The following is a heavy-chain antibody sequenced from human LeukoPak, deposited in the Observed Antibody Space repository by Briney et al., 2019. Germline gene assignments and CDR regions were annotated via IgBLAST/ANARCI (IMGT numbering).Heavy chain of an antibody. CDR1: GGSFSGYY. CDR2: INHSGST. V-gene: IGHV4-34*01. CDR3: ARRFRISSSSSDAFDI. Sequence: SETLSLTCAVYGGSFSGYYWSWIRQPPGKGLEWIGEINHSGSTSYKSSLKSRVTISIDTSKNHFSLKVRSVTAADTAVYYCARRFRISSSSSDAFDIWGQGTMVTVSS. D-gene: IGHD6-13*01. J-gene: IGHJ3*02.